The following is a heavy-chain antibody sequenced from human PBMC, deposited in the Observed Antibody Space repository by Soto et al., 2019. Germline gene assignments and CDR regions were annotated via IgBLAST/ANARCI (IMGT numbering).Heavy chain of an antibody. CDR3: ARVERYFDWLPANVDAFDI. CDR2: INPSGGST. J-gene: IGHJ3*02. D-gene: IGHD3-9*01. Sequence: ASVKVSCKASGYTFTSYYMHWVRQAPGQGLEWMGIINPSGGSTSYAQKFQGRVTMTRDTSTSTVYMELSSLRSEDTAVYCCARVERYFDWLPANVDAFDIWGQGTMVTVSS. CDR1: GYTFTSYY. V-gene: IGHV1-46*03.